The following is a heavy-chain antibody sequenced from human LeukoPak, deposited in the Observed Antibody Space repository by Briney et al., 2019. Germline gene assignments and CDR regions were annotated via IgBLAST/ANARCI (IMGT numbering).Heavy chain of an antibody. V-gene: IGHV3-7*02. Sequence: GGPLRLSCLDSGFSFSTYWMSWVRQAPGKGLEWVANVKQDGSDKYYADSVKGRFTISRDNAKNSLYLQMNSLRAEDTAVYFCASGPRWVGAAWAHSFDIWGQGTTVTVSS. CDR1: GFSFSTYW. J-gene: IGHJ3*02. D-gene: IGHD1-26*01. CDR3: ASGPRWVGAAWAHSFDI. CDR2: VKQDGSDK.